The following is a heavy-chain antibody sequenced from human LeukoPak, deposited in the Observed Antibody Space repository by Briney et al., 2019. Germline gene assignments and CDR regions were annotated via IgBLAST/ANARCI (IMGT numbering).Heavy chain of an antibody. Sequence: GESLKISCKGSGYSFTCYWIGWVRQMPGKGLEWMGITYPGDSDTRYNPFFQGQVIISADKSISTAYLQWRSLKASDTAMYYCARRAGEWEILDYWGQGTPVTVSS. CDR3: ARRAGEWEILDY. V-gene: IGHV5-51*01. D-gene: IGHD1-26*01. CDR1: GYSFTCYW. J-gene: IGHJ4*02. CDR2: TYPGDSDT.